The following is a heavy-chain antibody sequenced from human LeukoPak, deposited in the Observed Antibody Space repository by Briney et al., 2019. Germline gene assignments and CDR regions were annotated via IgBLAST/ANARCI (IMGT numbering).Heavy chain of an antibody. V-gene: IGHV4-59*01. Sequence: PSETLSLTCAVYGGSFSGYYWSWIRQPPGKGLEWIGYIYYSGSTNYNPSLKSRVTISVDTSKNQFSLKLSSVTAADTAVYYCARDRAVGFDYWGQGTLVTVSS. CDR3: ARDRAVGFDY. D-gene: IGHD4-23*01. CDR1: GGSFSGYY. CDR2: IYYSGST. J-gene: IGHJ4*02.